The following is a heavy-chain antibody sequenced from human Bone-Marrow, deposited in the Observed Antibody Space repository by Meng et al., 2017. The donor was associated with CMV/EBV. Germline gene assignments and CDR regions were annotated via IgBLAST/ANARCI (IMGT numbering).Heavy chain of an antibody. D-gene: IGHD2-2*02. CDR3: ARGGVVPAAILNY. Sequence: SETLSLTCAVSGGSISSSNWWSWVRQPPGKGLEWIGEINHSGSTNYNPSLKSRVTISVDTSKNQFSLKLSSVTAADTAVYYCARGGVVPAAILNYWGQGTLVTVSS. CDR1: GGSISSSNW. CDR2: INHSGST. J-gene: IGHJ4*02. V-gene: IGHV4-4*02.